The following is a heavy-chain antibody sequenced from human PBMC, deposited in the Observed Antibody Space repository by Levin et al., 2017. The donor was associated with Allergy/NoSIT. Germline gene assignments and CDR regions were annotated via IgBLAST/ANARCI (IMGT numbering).Heavy chain of an antibody. CDR2: VYSSGTA. Sequence: SETLSLTCAVSGDSLTSSTYYWGWIRQPPGKGLEWIGTVYSSGTAYSNPSLGSRVTISVVRSKNQFSLKMTSLTAADTALYFCARQSCSSGSCYSPFFDFWGQGTLVSVSS. CDR1: GDSLTSSTYY. CDR3: ARQSCSSGSCYSPFFDF. D-gene: IGHD2-15*01. V-gene: IGHV4-39*01. J-gene: IGHJ4*02.